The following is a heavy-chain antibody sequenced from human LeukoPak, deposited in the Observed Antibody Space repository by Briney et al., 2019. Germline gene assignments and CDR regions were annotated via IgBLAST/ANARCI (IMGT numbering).Heavy chain of an antibody. CDR1: GFTFSSYA. CDR3: AKVVAARLDAFDI. Sequence: GGSLRLSCAASGFTFSSYAMSWVRQAPGKGLEWVSAISGSGGSTYYADSVKGRFTISRDNSKNTLYLRMNSLRAEDTAVYYCAKVVAARLDAFDIWGQGTMVTVSS. CDR2: ISGSGGST. D-gene: IGHD2-15*01. J-gene: IGHJ3*02. V-gene: IGHV3-23*01.